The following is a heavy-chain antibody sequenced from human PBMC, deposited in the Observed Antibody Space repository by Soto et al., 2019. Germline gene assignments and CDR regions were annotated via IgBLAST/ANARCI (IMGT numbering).Heavy chain of an antibody. D-gene: IGHD4-17*01. CDR3: ARGAADYGDAFDI. V-gene: IGHV4-31*03. J-gene: IGHJ3*02. CDR1: GGSTSSGGYY. Sequence: QVQLQESGPGLVKPSQTLSLTCTVSGGSTSSGGYYWSWIRQHPGKGLEWIGYIYWSGNTYFNPSLKSRLSISVATSSNQFSLNLTSVTAADTAVYYCARGAADYGDAFDIWGQGTMVTVSS. CDR2: IYWSGNT.